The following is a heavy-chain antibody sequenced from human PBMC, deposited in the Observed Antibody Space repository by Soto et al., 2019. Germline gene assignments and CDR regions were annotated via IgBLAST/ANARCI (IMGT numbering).Heavy chain of an antibody. J-gene: IGHJ4*02. CDR3: ARRGQYSGSFGEYYFDY. CDR2: MYYGGRT. V-gene: IGHV4-59*08. D-gene: IGHD1-26*01. CDR1: GGSISGDY. Sequence: SETRSLGRTVSGGSISGDYWSWIQQPPGKGRGWIGYMYYGGRTNYKPSLKSRVTISVDTSEMQVSLTRSSVTAADPAVCYWARRGQYSGSFGEYYFDYWGQGTLVTVS.